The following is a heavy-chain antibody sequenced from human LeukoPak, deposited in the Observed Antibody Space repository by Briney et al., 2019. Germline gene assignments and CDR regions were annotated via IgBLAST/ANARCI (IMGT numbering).Heavy chain of an antibody. Sequence: ASVKVSCKASGYTFTSYGISWVRQAPGQGLEWMGWISAYNGNTNYAQKLQGRVTMTTDTSTSTAYMELRSLRSDDTAVYYCAREGLRSFDWLPLNYYGMDVWGQGTTVTVSS. CDR3: AREGLRSFDWLPLNYYGMDV. CDR2: ISAYNGNT. CDR1: GYTFTSYG. V-gene: IGHV1-18*01. J-gene: IGHJ6*02. D-gene: IGHD3-9*01.